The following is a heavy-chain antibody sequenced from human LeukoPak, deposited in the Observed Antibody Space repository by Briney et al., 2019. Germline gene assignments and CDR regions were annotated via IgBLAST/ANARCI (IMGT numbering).Heavy chain of an antibody. J-gene: IGHJ4*02. CDR1: GGSISSGSYY. CDR3: ARGSWQLAEGVY. Sequence: SETLSLTCTVSGGSISSGSYYWSWIRQPAGKGLEWIGRIYTSGSTNYNPSLKSRVTISVDTSKNQFSLKLSSVTAADTAVYYCARGSWQLAEGVYWGQGTLVTVSS. CDR2: IYTSGST. D-gene: IGHD6-6*01. V-gene: IGHV4-61*02.